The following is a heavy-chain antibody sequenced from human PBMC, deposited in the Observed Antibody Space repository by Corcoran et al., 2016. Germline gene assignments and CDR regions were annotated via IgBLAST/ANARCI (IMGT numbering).Heavy chain of an antibody. D-gene: IGHD2-8*01. CDR2: ISYDGSNK. CDR3: AKGGGGQWSGGAFDI. CDR1: GFTFITSG. Sequence: QVQLVESGGGVVQPGRSLRLSCAASGFTFITSGMHWVRQAPGKGLEWVTVISYDGSNKYYADSVKGRFTISRDNSKNTLYLQMNSLRVEETAMYYCAKGGGGQWSGGAFDIGGQGTVVSVSS. J-gene: IGHJ3*02. V-gene: IGHV3-30*18.